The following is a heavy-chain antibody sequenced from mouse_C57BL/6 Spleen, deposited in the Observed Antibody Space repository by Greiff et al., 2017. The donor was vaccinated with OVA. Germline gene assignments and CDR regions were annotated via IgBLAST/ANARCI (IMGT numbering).Heavy chain of an antibody. V-gene: IGHV1-18*01. CDR3: ARYYYSNYGYFDV. D-gene: IGHD2-5*01. CDR1: GYTFTDYN. J-gene: IGHJ1*03. Sequence: EVQLQQSGPELVKPGASVKIPCKASGYTFTDYNMDWVKQSHGKSLEWIGDINPNNGGTIYNQKFKGKATLTVDKSSSTAYMELRSLTSADTAVYYCARYYYSNYGYFDVWGTGTTVTVSS. CDR2: INPNNGGT.